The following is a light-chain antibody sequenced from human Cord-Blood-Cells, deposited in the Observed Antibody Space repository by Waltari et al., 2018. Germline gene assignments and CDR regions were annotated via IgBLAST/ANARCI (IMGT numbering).Light chain of an antibody. J-gene: IGLJ3*02. V-gene: IGLV1-47*01. CDR3: AAWDDSLSGWV. CDR1: SSNIGSNY. Sequence: QSVLTQPPPASGTPGQRVTIACSGSSSNIGSNYSYWYQQLPGTAPKLLIYRNNQRPSGVPDRFSGSKSGTSASLAISGLRSEDEADYYCAAWDDSLSGWVFGGGTKLTVL. CDR2: RNN.